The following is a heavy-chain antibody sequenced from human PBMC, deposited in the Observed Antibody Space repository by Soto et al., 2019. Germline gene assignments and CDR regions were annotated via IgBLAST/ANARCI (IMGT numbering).Heavy chain of an antibody. D-gene: IGHD3-10*01. CDR3: ARHSGILGALDAFDI. CDR1: GGSISSYY. Sequence: PSETLSLTCTVSGGSISSYYWSWIRQPPGKGLEWIGYIYYSGSTNYNPSLKSRVTISVDTSKNQFSLKLSSVTAADTAVYYCARHSGILGALDAFDIWGQGTMVNVS. CDR2: IYYSGST. V-gene: IGHV4-59*08. J-gene: IGHJ3*02.